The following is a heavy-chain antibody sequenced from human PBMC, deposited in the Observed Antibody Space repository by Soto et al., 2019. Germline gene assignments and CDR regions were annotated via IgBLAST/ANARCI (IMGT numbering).Heavy chain of an antibody. CDR2: IYYSGST. D-gene: IGHD3-22*01. V-gene: IGHV4-59*01. CDR1: GGSISSYY. J-gene: IGHJ4*02. CDR3: ARDSDSSGYLFDS. Sequence: QVQLQESGPGLVKPSETLSLTCTVSGGSISSYYWSWLRQPPGKGLEWIGYIYYSGSTNYNPSLKSRVTISVDTSKNQFYLKLSSVTAADTAVYYCARDSDSSGYLFDSWGQGTLVTVSS.